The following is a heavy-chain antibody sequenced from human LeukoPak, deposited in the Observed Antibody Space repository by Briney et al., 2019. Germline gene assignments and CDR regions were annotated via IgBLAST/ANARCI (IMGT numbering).Heavy chain of an antibody. Sequence: GGSLRLSCAASGFTFSSYWMSWVRQAPGKGLEWVANIKQDGSEKYYVDSVKGRFTISRDNAKNSLYLQMNSLRAEDTAVYYCARDFSTVTPGAPDYWGQGTLVTVSS. D-gene: IGHD4-17*01. CDR1: GFTFSSYW. V-gene: IGHV3-7*01. CDR3: ARDFSTVTPGAPDY. J-gene: IGHJ4*02. CDR2: IKQDGSEK.